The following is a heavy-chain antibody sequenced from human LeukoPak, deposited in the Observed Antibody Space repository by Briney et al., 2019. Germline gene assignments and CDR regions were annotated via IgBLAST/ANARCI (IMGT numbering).Heavy chain of an antibody. J-gene: IGHJ2*01. Sequence: GGSLRLSCAASGSTFSSYAMSWVRQAPGKGQEWVSALSGSGGSTHYADSVQGRFTISRDNSKNTLYLQANSLRAEDTAIYYCAKAAAPGGYWYFDLWGRGTLVTVSS. CDR2: LSGSGGST. D-gene: IGHD6-13*01. CDR3: AKAAAPGGYWYFDL. CDR1: GSTFSSYA. V-gene: IGHV3-23*01.